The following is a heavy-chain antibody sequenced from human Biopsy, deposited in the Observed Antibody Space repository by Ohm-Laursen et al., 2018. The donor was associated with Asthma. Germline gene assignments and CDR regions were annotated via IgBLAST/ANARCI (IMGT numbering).Heavy chain of an antibody. Sequence: SVTVSCKASGYNFISFAIHWVRQAPGQRLEWMGWVNTGNGDTKYSQKFQGRVTITRDTSASTAYMELRSLRSEDTATYYCARTYFDFLTGQVKDVFGVWGQGTMVTVSS. CDR2: VNTGNGDT. D-gene: IGHD3-9*01. CDR3: ARTYFDFLTGQVKDVFGV. V-gene: IGHV1-3*04. J-gene: IGHJ3*01. CDR1: GYNFISFA.